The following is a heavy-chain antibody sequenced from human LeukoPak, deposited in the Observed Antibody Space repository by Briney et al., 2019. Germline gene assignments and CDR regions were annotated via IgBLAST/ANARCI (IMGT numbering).Heavy chain of an antibody. V-gene: IGHV3-21*01. D-gene: IGHD3-22*01. Sequence: GGSLRLSCAASGFTFSSYSMNWVRQAPGKGLEWVSSISSSSSYIYCADSVKGRFTISRDNAKNSLYLQMNSLRAEDTAVYYCARVLDYYYDSSGLMDYWGQGTLVTVSS. CDR3: ARVLDYYYDSSGLMDY. CDR1: GFTFSSYS. CDR2: ISSSSSYI. J-gene: IGHJ4*02.